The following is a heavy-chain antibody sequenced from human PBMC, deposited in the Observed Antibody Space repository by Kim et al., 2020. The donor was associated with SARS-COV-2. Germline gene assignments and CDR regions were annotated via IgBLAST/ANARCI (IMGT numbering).Heavy chain of an antibody. CDR3: ARSLGVGPSTIFGVVIIPDAFDI. V-gene: IGHV4-39*01. D-gene: IGHD3-3*01. J-gene: IGHJ3*02. Sequence: SETLSLTCTVSGGSISSSSYYWGWISQPPGKGLEWIGSIYYSGSTYYNPSLKSRVTISVDTSKNQFSLKLSSVTAADTAVYYCARSLGVGPSTIFGVVIIPDAFDIWSQGTMVTVSS. CDR1: GGSISSSSYY. CDR2: IYYSGST.